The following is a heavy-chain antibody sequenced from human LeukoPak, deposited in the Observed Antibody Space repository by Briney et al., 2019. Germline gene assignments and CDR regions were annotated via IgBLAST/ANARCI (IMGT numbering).Heavy chain of an antibody. CDR2: ISGNGRDI. J-gene: IGHJ4*02. V-gene: IGHV3-11*04. CDR3: AKDRRYSGTYPDY. CDR1: GFTFSDNY. D-gene: IGHD1-26*01. Sequence: GGSLRLSCAASGFTFSDNYMTWVRQAPGRGLEWLSYISGNGRDIQYADSVKGRFTISRDNAKNLLSLQMNSLRAEDTAVYYCAKDRRYSGTYPDYWGQGTLVTVSS.